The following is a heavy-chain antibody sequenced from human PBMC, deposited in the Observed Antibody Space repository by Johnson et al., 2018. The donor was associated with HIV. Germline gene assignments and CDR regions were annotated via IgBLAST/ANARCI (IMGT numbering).Heavy chain of an antibody. CDR3: QDYYDSSNDAFDI. Sequence: VQLVESGGGLIQPGGSLRLSCAASGFTVSSNYMSWVRQAPGRGLEWVSVIYSAGSTYYADSVKGRFTISRDNSKNTLYLQMNSLRAEDTAVYYCQDYYDSSNDAFDIWGQGTMVTVS. CDR1: GFTVSSNY. CDR2: IYSAGST. V-gene: IGHV3-53*01. D-gene: IGHD3-22*01. J-gene: IGHJ3*02.